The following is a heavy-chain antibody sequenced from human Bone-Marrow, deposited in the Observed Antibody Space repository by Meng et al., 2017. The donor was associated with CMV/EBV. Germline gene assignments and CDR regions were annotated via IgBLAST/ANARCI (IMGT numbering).Heavy chain of an antibody. Sequence: ASVKVSCKASGYTFTSYGISWVRQAPGQGLEWMGWISAYNDNTNYAQKLQGRVTMTTDTSTSTAYMELRSLRSDDTAVYYCASSSSYYYYYGMDVWGQGTTVTVSS. V-gene: IGHV1-18*01. CDR3: ASSSSYYYYYGMDV. D-gene: IGHD6-13*01. J-gene: IGHJ6*02. CDR2: ISAYNDNT. CDR1: GYTFTSYG.